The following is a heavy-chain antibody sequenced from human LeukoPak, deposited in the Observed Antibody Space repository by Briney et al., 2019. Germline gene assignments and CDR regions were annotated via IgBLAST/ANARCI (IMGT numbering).Heavy chain of an antibody. CDR3: AKAYSSAWSHIGHFDH. D-gene: IGHD6-19*01. J-gene: IGHJ4*02. Sequence: GGSLRLSCAASGFTFSNYGMHWVRQVPGKGLEWVAAIWFDGIRKYYADSVKGRLTTSRDNSKNTLYLQMNSLRAEDTAVYYCAKAYSSAWSHIGHFDHWGQGTLVTVSS. V-gene: IGHV3-33*06. CDR2: IWFDGIRK. CDR1: GFTFSNYG.